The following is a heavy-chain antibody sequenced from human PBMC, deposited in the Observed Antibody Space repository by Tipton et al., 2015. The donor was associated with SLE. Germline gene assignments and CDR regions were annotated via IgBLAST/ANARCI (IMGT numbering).Heavy chain of an antibody. CDR1: GGSFSSYY. D-gene: IGHD3-16*01. CDR3: ARGGPPWGYYYYMDV. Sequence: TLSLTCAVYGGSFSSYYWSWIRQPPGKGLEWIGEINHSGSTNYNPSLKSRVTISVDTSKNQFSLKLSSVTAADTAVYYCARGGPPWGYYYYMDVWGKGTTVTVSS. V-gene: IGHV4-34*01. CDR2: INHSGST. J-gene: IGHJ6*03.